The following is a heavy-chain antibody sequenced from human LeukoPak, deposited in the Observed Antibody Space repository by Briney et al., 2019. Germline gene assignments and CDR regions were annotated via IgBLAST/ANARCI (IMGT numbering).Heavy chain of an antibody. Sequence: GGSLRLSCAASGFTFSSYGMHWVRQAPGKGLEWVAVISYDGSNKYYADSVKGRFTISRDNSKNTLYLQMNSLRAEDTAVYYCAKDSYSSSWYVASWFDPWGQGTLVTVSS. J-gene: IGHJ5*02. V-gene: IGHV3-30*18. CDR3: AKDSYSSSWYVASWFDP. CDR2: ISYDGSNK. D-gene: IGHD6-13*01. CDR1: GFTFSSYG.